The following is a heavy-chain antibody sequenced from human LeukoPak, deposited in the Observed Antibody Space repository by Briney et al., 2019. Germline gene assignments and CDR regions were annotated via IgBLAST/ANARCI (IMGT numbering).Heavy chain of an antibody. CDR2: IYNSGNT. J-gene: IGHJ2*01. Sequence: SETLSLTCTVSGGSISSYYWSWIRQPAGKGLEWIGRIYNSGNTDYNPSLKSRVTISVDTSKSQFSLKLTSVTAADTAIYYCYGEVTSHSRYFGLWGRGTLVTVSS. CDR3: YGEVTSHSRYFGL. CDR1: GGSISSYY. V-gene: IGHV4-4*07. D-gene: IGHD3-10*01.